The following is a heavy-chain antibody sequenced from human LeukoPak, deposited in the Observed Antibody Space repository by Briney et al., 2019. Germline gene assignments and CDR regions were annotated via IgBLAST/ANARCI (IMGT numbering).Heavy chain of an antibody. D-gene: IGHD3-3*01. CDR1: GFTFSIYA. V-gene: IGHV3-23*01. Sequence: GGSLRLSCAASGFTFSIYAMSWVRQAPGKGLEWVSAISGSGGTTYYADSVKGRFSISRDNSKNTLYLQMNSLRAEDTAVYYCAKDLNTDFWSGYYGYFDYWGQGTLVTVSS. J-gene: IGHJ4*02. CDR2: ISGSGGTT. CDR3: AKDLNTDFWSGYYGYFDY.